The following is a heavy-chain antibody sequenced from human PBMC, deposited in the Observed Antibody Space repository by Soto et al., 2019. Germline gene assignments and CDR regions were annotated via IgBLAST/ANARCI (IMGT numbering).Heavy chain of an antibody. CDR3: ARDKHPTGDTAMVGRDYYYYGMDV. Sequence: KPGGSLRLSCAASGFTFSSYSMNWVRQAPGKGLEWVSSISSSSSYIYYADSVKGRFTISRDNAKNSLYLQMNSLRAEDTAVYYCARDKHPTGDTAMVGRDYYYYGMDVWGQGTTVTVSS. CDR2: ISSSSSYI. V-gene: IGHV3-21*01. CDR1: GFTFSSYS. D-gene: IGHD5-18*01. J-gene: IGHJ6*02.